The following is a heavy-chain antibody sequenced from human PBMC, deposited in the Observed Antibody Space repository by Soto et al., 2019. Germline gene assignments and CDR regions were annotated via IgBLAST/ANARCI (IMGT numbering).Heavy chain of an antibody. J-gene: IGHJ3*02. D-gene: IGHD6-6*01. V-gene: IGHV1-69*13. CDR1: GGTFSSYA. CDR3: ASQNPMSIAAPTNAFDI. CDR2: IIPIFGTA. Sequence: SVKVSCKASGGTFSSYAISWVRQAPGQGLEWMGGIIPIFGTANYAQKFQGRVTITADESTSTAYMELSSLRSEDTAVYYCASQNPMSIAAPTNAFDIWGQGTMVT.